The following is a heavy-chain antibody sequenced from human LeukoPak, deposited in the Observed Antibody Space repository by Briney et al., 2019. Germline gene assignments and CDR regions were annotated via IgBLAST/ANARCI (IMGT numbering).Heavy chain of an antibody. J-gene: IGHJ4*02. CDR2: ISPYNGNT. V-gene: IGHV1-18*01. CDR1: GYPFTSYG. D-gene: IGHD3-22*01. Sequence: ASVKVSCKTSGYPFTSYGINLVRHAPGQGLELMGWISPYNGNTNYAQKLQGRVTMTTDTSTSKAYMEMRSLRSDDTAVYYCARESRFGGYDSSGYYPSDYWGQGTLVTVSS. CDR3: ARESRFGGYDSSGYYPSDY.